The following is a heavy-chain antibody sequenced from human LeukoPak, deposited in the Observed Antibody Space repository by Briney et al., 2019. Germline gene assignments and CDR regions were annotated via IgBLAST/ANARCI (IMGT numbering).Heavy chain of an antibody. CDR2: IYYSGST. D-gene: IGHD3-10*01. V-gene: IGHV4-59*08. CDR3: ARGSTMVRGIPDY. J-gene: IGHJ4*02. Sequence: PSETLSLTCTVSGGSISSYYWSWIRQPPGKGLEWIGYIYYSGSTNYNPSLKSRVTISVDTSKNQFSLKLSSVTAADTAVYYCARGSTMVRGIPDYWGQGTLVTVSS. CDR1: GGSISSYY.